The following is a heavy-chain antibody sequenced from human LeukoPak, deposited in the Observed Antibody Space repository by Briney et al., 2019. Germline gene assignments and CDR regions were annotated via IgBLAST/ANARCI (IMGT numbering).Heavy chain of an antibody. Sequence: PGGSLRLSCTASGFIFSDYYMSWIRQAPGKGLEWVSHISSSAYDTKYYADSVKGRFTISSDNAKNSLYLQMNSLRAEDTALYYCAKDRSGWLLYYFDYWGQGTLVTVSS. CDR2: ISSSAYDTK. CDR3: AKDRSGWLLYYFDY. J-gene: IGHJ4*02. CDR1: GFIFSDYY. D-gene: IGHD6-19*01. V-gene: IGHV3-11*01.